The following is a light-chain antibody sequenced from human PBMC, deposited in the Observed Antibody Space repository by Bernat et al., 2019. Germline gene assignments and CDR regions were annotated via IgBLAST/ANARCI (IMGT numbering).Light chain of an antibody. Sequence: EIVLTQSPGTLSLSPGERGTLSCRASQSISSSYLVWYQQKPGQAPRLLIYGASRRATGIPDRFSGSGSGTDFTLTISRLEPEDFAVYYCQQYDSSRMYTFGQGTKLEIK. V-gene: IGKV3-20*01. CDR1: QSISSSY. J-gene: IGKJ2*01. CDR3: QQYDSSRMYT. CDR2: GAS.